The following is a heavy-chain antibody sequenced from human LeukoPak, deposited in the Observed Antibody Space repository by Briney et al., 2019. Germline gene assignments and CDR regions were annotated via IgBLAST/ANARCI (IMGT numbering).Heavy chain of an antibody. CDR2: IIPIFGTA. D-gene: IGHD6-13*01. CDR1: GGTFNSYA. Sequence: SVKVSCKASGGTFNSYAISWVRQAPGQGLEWMGGIIPIFGTANYAQKFQGRVTITTDESTSTAYMELSSLRSEDTAVYYCARDLEPGYSSSNAYGMDVWGRGTTVTVSS. V-gene: IGHV1-69*05. CDR3: ARDLEPGYSSSNAYGMDV. J-gene: IGHJ6*04.